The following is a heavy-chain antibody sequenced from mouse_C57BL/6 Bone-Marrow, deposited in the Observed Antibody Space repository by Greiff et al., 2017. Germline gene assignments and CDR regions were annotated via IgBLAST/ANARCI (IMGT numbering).Heavy chain of an antibody. CDR2: ISDGGSYT. CDR1: GFTFSSYA. CDR3: AREGYGSSYDYFDY. Sequence: EVHLVESGGGLVKPGGSLKLSCAASGFTFSSYAMSWVRQTPEKRLEWVATISDGGSYTYYPDNVKGRFTISRDNAKNNLYLQMSHLKSEDTAMYYCAREGYGSSYDYFDYWGQGTTLTVSS. D-gene: IGHD1-1*01. V-gene: IGHV5-4*01. J-gene: IGHJ2*01.